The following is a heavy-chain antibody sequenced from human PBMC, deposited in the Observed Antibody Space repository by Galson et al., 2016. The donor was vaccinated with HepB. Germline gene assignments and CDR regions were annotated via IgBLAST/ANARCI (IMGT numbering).Heavy chain of an antibody. CDR3: ASGFNSFGSGSYNAFDI. V-gene: IGHV4-34*01. CDR2: INHSGST. J-gene: IGHJ3*02. D-gene: IGHD1-26*01. CDR1: GGSFSGYY. Sequence: SETLSLTCAVYGGSFSGYYWSWIRQPPGKGLEWIGEINHSGSTIYNPSLKSRVTISVDTSKNQFSLNLSSVTAADTAVYYCASGFNSFGSGSYNAFDIWGQGTMVTVSS.